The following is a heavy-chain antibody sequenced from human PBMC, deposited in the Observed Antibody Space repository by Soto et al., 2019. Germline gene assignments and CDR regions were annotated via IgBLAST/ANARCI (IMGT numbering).Heavy chain of an antibody. D-gene: IGHD3-22*01. J-gene: IGHJ4*02. CDR1: GYAFTGYY. CDR2: INPNSGAT. CDR3: ARGPGYASSGYAYLFDY. Sequence: GASVKVSCKASGYAFTGYYVHWVRQAPGQGLEWMGGINPNSGATDYAQIFQGWVTMTRDTSISTAYMELRRLRFDDTAVYYCARGPGYASSGYAYLFDYWGKGALVTVSS. V-gene: IGHV1-2*04.